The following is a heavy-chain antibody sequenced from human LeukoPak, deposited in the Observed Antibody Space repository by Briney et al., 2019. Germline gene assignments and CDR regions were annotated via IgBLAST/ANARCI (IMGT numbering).Heavy chain of an antibody. CDR3: ARDGDSSSGPSGAFDI. Sequence: ASVKVSCKASGYTFTSYGISWVRQAPGQGLEWMGWINPNSGGTNYAQKFQGRVTMTRDTSISTAYMELSRLRSDDTAVYYCARDGDSSSGPSGAFDIWGQGTMVTVSS. D-gene: IGHD6-6*01. V-gene: IGHV1-2*02. CDR2: INPNSGGT. CDR1: GYTFTSYG. J-gene: IGHJ3*02.